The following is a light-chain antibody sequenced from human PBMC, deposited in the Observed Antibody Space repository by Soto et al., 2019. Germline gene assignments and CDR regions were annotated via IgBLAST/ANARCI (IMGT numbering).Light chain of an antibody. CDR2: GNS. J-gene: IGLJ2*01. CDR3: QSYDSSLSGYVV. CDR1: SSNIGAGYD. Sequence: QSVLTQPPSVSGAPGQRVTISCTGSSSNIGAGYDVHWYHQLPGTAPKLLIYGNSNRPSGVPDRFSGAKSGTSASLAITGLQAEDEADYYCQSYDSSLSGYVVFGRGTKLTVL. V-gene: IGLV1-40*01.